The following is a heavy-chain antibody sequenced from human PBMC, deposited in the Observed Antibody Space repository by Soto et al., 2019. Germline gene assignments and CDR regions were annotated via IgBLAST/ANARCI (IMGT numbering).Heavy chain of an antibody. D-gene: IGHD4-17*01. V-gene: IGHV1-69*08. J-gene: IGHJ4*02. CDR2: IIPILDIA. Sequence: QVQLVQSGAEVKKPGSSVKVSCKASGGTFSNYTITWVRQAPGQGLEWMGRIIPILDIANYAKEFQGRVTITADKSTSTAYMELSRLRSKDTAVYYCARDVGLGPVTVSTHVDYWGQGTLVIVSS. CDR1: GGTFSNYT. CDR3: ARDVGLGPVTVSTHVDY.